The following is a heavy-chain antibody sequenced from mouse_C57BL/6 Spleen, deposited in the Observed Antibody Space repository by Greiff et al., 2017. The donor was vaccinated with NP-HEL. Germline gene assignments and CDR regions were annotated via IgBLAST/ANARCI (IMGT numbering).Heavy chain of an antibody. CDR2: ISDGGSYT. CDR1: GFTFSSYA. D-gene: IGHD4-1*01. Sequence: DVKLVESGGGLVKPGGSLKLSCAASGFTFSSYAMSWVRQTPEKRLEWVATISDGGSYTYYPDNVKGRFTISRDNAKNNLYLQMSHLKSEDTAMYYCARNWEGAMDYWGQGTSVTVSS. V-gene: IGHV5-4*03. CDR3: ARNWEGAMDY. J-gene: IGHJ4*01.